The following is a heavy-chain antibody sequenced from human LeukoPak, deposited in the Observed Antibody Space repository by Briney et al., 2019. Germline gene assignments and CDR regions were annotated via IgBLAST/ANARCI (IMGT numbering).Heavy chain of an antibody. CDR1: GFTFSSYS. CDR2: ISSSSSYI. V-gene: IGHV3-21*01. CDR3: ARMGSSAGGMDV. Sequence: GGSLRLSCAASGFTFSSYSMNWVRQAPGKGLEWASSISSSSSYIYYADSVKGRFTISRDNAKNSLYLQMNSLRAEDTAVYYCARMGSSAGGMDVWGQGTTVTVSS. J-gene: IGHJ6*02. D-gene: IGHD6-19*01.